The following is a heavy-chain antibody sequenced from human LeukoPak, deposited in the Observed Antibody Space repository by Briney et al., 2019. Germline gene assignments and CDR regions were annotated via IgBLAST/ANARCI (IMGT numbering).Heavy chain of an antibody. D-gene: IGHD3-22*01. V-gene: IGHV4-34*01. Sequence: SETLSLNCAVYGGSFSGYYWSWIRQPPGKGLEWIGEINHSGSTNYNPSLKSRVTISVDTSKNQFSLKLSSVTAADTAVYYCARGADSSGYYRHFDYWGQGTLVTVSS. CDR3: ARGADSSGYYRHFDY. J-gene: IGHJ4*02. CDR1: GGSFSGYY. CDR2: INHSGST.